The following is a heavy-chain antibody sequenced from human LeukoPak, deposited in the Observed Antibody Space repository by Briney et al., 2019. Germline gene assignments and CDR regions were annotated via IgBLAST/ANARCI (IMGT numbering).Heavy chain of an antibody. D-gene: IGHD6-19*01. CDR2: IIPIFGTA. V-gene: IGHV1-69*01. J-gene: IGHJ6*02. Sequence: SVKVSCKASGGTFSSYAISWVRQAPGQGLEWMGGIIPIFGTANYAQKFQGRVTITADESTSTAYMELSSLRSEDTAVYYCARGRSSGWYERVFYYYYGMDVWGQGTTVTVSS. CDR1: GGTFSSYA. CDR3: ARGRSSGWYERVFYYYYGMDV.